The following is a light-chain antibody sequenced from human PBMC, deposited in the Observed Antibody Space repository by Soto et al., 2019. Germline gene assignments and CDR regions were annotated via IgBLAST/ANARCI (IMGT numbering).Light chain of an antibody. J-gene: IGLJ2*01. CDR3: CSYAGSYTGV. CDR1: SSDVGGYNY. Sequence: QSVLTQPRSVSGSPGQSVTISCTGTSSDVGGYNYVSWYQQHPGKAPKLMIYDVSKRPSGVPDRFSGSKSGNTASLTISGLQAEDEADYYCCSYAGSYTGVFGGGTKL. CDR2: DVS. V-gene: IGLV2-11*01.